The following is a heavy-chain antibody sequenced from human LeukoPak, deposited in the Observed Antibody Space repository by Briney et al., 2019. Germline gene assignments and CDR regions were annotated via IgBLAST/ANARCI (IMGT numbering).Heavy chain of an antibody. Sequence: ASVKVSCKTSGYTFISYGISWVRQAPGQGLEWMGWISAYNRSTNYAQELQGRVTMTADTSTSTAYMELRSLRPDDTAMYYCARIIGLYYYDTNGYEYYFDYWGQGTLVTVSS. V-gene: IGHV1-18*01. J-gene: IGHJ4*02. CDR1: GYTFISYG. D-gene: IGHD3-22*01. CDR2: ISAYNRST. CDR3: ARIIGLYYYDTNGYEYYFDY.